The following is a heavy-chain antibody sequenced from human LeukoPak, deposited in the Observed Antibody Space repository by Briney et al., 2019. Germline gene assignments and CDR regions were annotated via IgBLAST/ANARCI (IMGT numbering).Heavy chain of an antibody. J-gene: IGHJ4*02. CDR3: ARVRYSYGTDLFDH. V-gene: IGHV4-38-2*02. CDR2: IYHSGST. D-gene: IGHD5-18*01. Sequence: SETLSLTCTVSGYSISSGYYWGWIRQPPGKGLEWIGSIYHSGSTYYNPSLKSRVTISVDTSKNQFSLKLSSVTAADTAVYYCARVRYSYGTDLFDHWGQGTLVTVSS. CDR1: GYSISSGYY.